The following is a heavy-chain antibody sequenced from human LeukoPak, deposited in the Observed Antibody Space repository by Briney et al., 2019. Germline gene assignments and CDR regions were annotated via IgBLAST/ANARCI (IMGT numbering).Heavy chain of an antibody. J-gene: IGHJ2*01. Sequence: PGGSLRLSCAASGFTLRDYYMSWIRQAPGKGLEWISYMSSTGNTIYYAESVKGRFTVSRDSANNSMSLQMTSLRAEDSAVYYCARSSSYFTYFDLWGRHTLVTVSS. V-gene: IGHV3-11*04. D-gene: IGHD2/OR15-2a*01. CDR3: ARSSSYFTYFDL. CDR1: GFTLRDYY. CDR2: MSSTGNTI.